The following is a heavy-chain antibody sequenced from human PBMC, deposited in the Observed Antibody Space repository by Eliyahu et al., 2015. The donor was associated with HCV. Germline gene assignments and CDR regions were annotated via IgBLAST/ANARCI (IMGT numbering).Heavy chain of an antibody. Sequence: QVQLQESGPGLVKPSETLSLTCTVSGXXIXTYXWSXXRQPPGKGLEWIGYIPYSGSTNYTPSLKSRVTXSVDTSKNQFSLNLTSVTAADTAVYYCASGGGGIAVAGTGGWFDPWGQGTLVTVSS. CDR1: GXXIXTYX. J-gene: IGHJ5*02. CDR2: IPYSGST. D-gene: IGHD6-19*01. CDR3: ASGGGGIAVAGTGGWFDP. V-gene: IGHV4-59*01.